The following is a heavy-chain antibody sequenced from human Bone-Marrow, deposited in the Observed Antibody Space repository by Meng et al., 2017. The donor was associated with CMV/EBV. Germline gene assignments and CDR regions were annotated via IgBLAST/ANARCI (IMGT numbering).Heavy chain of an antibody. Sequence: ASVKVSCKASGGTFSSYTISWVRQAPGQGLEWMGWINPNSGGTNYAQKFQGRVTMTRDTSISTAYMELSRLRSDDTAVYYCARDRTAARRAGELDYYYYGMDVWGQGTTVTVSS. V-gene: IGHV1-2*02. CDR2: INPNSGGT. J-gene: IGHJ6*02. CDR1: GGTFSSYT. CDR3: ARDRTAARRAGELDYYYYGMDV. D-gene: IGHD6-6*01.